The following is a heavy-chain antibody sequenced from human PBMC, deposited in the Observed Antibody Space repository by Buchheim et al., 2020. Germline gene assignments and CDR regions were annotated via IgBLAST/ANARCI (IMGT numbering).Heavy chain of an antibody. CDR1: GGSISDYY. CDR3: ARQRLYPVDY. J-gene: IGHJ4*02. V-gene: IGHV4-59*01. Sequence: QVQLQESGPGLVKPSETLSLTCTVSGGSISDYYWSWIRQPPGKGLEWIGYIYYSGSTKYNPSLKSRVTISVDTSKNQFSLKLSSVTAADTAVYYCARQRLYPVDYWGQGTL. CDR2: IYYSGST. D-gene: IGHD2-15*01.